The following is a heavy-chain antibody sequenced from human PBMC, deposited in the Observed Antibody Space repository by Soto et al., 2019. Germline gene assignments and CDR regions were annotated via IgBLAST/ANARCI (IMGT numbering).Heavy chain of an antibody. J-gene: IGHJ4*02. CDR2: IKTDGTAT. V-gene: IGHV3-74*03. CDR3: AKALSWGQCDY. D-gene: IGHD3-16*01. CDR1: GFTFSSYW. Sequence: EVQLVESGGGLVQPGGSLRLSCAASGFTFSSYWMHWVRQDPGKGLVWVSSIKTDGTATQYADSVKGRFTVSRDNAKNTLDLQMNGLRAEDTAVYYCAKALSWGQCDYWGQGTLVTVSS.